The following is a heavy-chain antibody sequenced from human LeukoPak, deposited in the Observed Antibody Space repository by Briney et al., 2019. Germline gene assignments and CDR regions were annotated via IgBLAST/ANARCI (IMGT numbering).Heavy chain of an antibody. CDR2: IWYDASEK. D-gene: IGHD3-22*01. CDR3: ARDPLLYLYHSSGYYHP. J-gene: IGHJ5*02. CDR1: GFTFSSYG. Sequence: GGSLRLSCAASGFTFSSYGMHWVRQAPGKGLEWVAVIWYDASEKYYGDSVKGRFTVSRDNSENTLYLQMNSLRADDTAVYYCARDPLLYLYHSSGYYHPWGQGTPVTVSS. V-gene: IGHV3-33*01.